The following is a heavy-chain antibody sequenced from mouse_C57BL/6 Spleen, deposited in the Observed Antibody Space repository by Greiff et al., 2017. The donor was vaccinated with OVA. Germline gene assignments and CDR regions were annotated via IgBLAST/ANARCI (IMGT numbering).Heavy chain of an antibody. CDR2: IYPGDGDT. V-gene: IGHV1-82*01. J-gene: IGHJ3*01. D-gene: IGHD2-1*01. CDR3: ASDYGNYAFAY. Sequence: QVHVKQSGPELVKPGASVKISCKASGYAFSSSWMNWVKQRPGKGLEWIGRIYPGDGDTNYNGKFKGKATLTADKSSSTAYMQLSSLTSEDSAVYFCASDYGNYAFAYWGQGTLVTVSA. CDR1: GYAFSSSW.